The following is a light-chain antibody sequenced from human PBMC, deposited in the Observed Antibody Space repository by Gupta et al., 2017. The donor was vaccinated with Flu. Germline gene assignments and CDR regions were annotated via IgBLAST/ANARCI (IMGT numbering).Light chain of an antibody. CDR1: RAIRTS. V-gene: IGKV1-39*01. J-gene: IGKJ1*01. CDR2: NAY. CDR3: QQNDSPPGT. Sequence: DIQMTQSPSSLSASVGDRVTVTCRASRAIRTSLNWYQQKPGRAPRLMIYNAYNWQSVVPSRFSGTGSGTDFTLTISGLQPEDFSTYYCQQNDSPPGTFGLGTKVGLK.